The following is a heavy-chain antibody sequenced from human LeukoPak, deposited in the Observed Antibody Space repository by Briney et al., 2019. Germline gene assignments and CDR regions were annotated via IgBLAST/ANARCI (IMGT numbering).Heavy chain of an antibody. CDR1: GGSFSGYY. J-gene: IGHJ4*02. V-gene: IGHV4-34*01. Sequence: SETLSLTCAVYGGSFSGYYWSWIRQPPGKGLEWIGEINHSGSTNYNPSLKSGGTISVETSKNKISQKLSSVTAADTAVYYCARFVLRYFDLSKMYYFDYWGQGTLVTVSS. CDR3: ARFVLRYFDLSKMYYFDY. D-gene: IGHD3-9*01. CDR2: INHSGST.